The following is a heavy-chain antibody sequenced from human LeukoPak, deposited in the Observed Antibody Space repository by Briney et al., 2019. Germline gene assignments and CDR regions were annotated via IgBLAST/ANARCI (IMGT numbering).Heavy chain of an antibody. CDR3: ARAAQGYYSSTSCYGPDY. Sequence: PGRSLTLSCAASGFTFSSYSMNWVRQAPGKGLEWVSSISSSSSYIYYADSVKGRFTISRDNAKNSLYLQMNSLRAEDTAVYYCARAAQGYYSSTSCYGPDYWGQGTLVTVSS. V-gene: IGHV3-21*01. J-gene: IGHJ4*02. CDR2: ISSSSSYI. D-gene: IGHD2-2*01. CDR1: GFTFSSYS.